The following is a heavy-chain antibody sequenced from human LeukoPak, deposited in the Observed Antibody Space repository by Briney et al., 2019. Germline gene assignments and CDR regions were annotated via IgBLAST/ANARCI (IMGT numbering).Heavy chain of an antibody. Sequence: SETLSLTCAVYGGSFSGYYGSWIRQPPGKGVEWIGEINHSGSNNYNPSLKSRVTISVDTSKNQFSLKLSSVTAADTAVYYCARRSSSWYGHFDYWGQGTLVTVSS. D-gene: IGHD6-13*01. CDR2: INHSGSN. V-gene: IGHV4-34*01. CDR3: ARRSSSWYGHFDY. CDR1: GGSFSGYY. J-gene: IGHJ4*02.